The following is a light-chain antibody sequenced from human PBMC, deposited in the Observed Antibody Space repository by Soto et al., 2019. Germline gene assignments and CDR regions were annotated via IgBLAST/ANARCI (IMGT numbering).Light chain of an antibody. CDR2: GTS. V-gene: IGKV3-15*01. Sequence: EIVMTQSPATLSLSRGERATLSCRASQSVNSNLAWYQQKAGQAPRLLIYGTSTRATGIPARFSGSGSGTDFTLTISSLQFEDFAVYYCQQYNNWPRTFGQGTKVDIK. J-gene: IGKJ1*01. CDR1: QSVNSN. CDR3: QQYNNWPRT.